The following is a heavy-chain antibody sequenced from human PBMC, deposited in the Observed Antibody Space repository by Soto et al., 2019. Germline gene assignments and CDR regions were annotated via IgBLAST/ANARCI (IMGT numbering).Heavy chain of an antibody. V-gene: IGHV3-23*01. Sequence: GGSLRLCCAASGFTFSNYAMSWVRQAPGKGLEWVSGISGSGGSTYHADSVKGRFTRSRDNSKNTLYLQMNSLSAEDTVVYFCTCVPPMYCSSSSCYASPFAYWGQGTLVTVAS. CDR3: TCVPPMYCSSSSCYASPFAY. J-gene: IGHJ4*02. CDR1: GFTFSNYA. D-gene: IGHD2-2*01. CDR2: ISGSGGST.